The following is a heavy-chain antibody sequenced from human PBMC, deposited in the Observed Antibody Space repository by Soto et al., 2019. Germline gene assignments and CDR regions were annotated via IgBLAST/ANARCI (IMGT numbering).Heavy chain of an antibody. J-gene: IGHJ6*03. V-gene: IGHV3-7*01. CDR2: IKQDGSEK. D-gene: IGHD2-2*01. CDR3: ARGSRRGYYYYYYMDV. CDR1: GFTFSSYW. Sequence: GGSLRLSCAASGFTFSSYWMSWVRQAPGKGLEWVANIKQDGSEKYYVDSVKGRFTISRDNAKNSLYLQMNSLRAEDTAVYYCARGSRRGYYYYYYMDVWGKGTTVTVSS.